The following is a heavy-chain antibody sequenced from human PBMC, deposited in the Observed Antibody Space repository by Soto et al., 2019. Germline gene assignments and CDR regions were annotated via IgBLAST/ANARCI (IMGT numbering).Heavy chain of an antibody. J-gene: IGHJ4*02. Sequence: PGGSLRLSCTASGFTVSSNYMSWVRLALGYVLEWVSVIYIGGSTFYADSVKGRFIISRDDSKNTLFLQMNSLRAEDTVVYYCATAKLLLPWLFDYWGQGTLVTVSS. CDR1: GFTVSSNY. CDR3: ATAKLLLPWLFDY. D-gene: IGHD2-15*01. CDR2: IYIGGST. V-gene: IGHV3-66*01.